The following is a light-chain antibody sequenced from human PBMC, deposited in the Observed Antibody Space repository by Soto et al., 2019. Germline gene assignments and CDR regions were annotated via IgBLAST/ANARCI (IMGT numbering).Light chain of an antibody. CDR3: QQYGSSPSIP. CDR2: GAS. CDR1: QSVSSSY. J-gene: IGKJ5*01. V-gene: IGKV3-20*01. Sequence: EIVLTQSPGTLSLSPGERATLSCRASQSVSSSYLAWYQQKPGQAPRLLIYGASSRATGITDRFSGSGSGTDFTLTISGLEPEDFAVYYCQQYGSSPSIPFGKGTRLEIK.